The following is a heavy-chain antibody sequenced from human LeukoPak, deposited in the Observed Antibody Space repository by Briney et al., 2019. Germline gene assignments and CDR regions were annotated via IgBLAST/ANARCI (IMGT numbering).Heavy chain of an antibody. CDR1: GFTFSSYA. CDR3: ATLTSTVYNFDY. Sequence: GGSLRLSCAASGFTFSSYAMSWVRQAPGKGLEWVSAISGSGGSTYYADSVKGRFTISRDNSKNTLYLQMNSLRAEDTAVYHCATLTSTVYNFDYWGQGTLVTVSS. V-gene: IGHV3-23*01. D-gene: IGHD1-14*01. CDR2: ISGSGGST. J-gene: IGHJ4*02.